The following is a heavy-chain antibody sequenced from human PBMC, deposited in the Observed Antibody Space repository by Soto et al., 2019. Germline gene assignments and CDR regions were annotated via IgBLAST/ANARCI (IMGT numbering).Heavy chain of an antibody. CDR2: IDPSDSYT. J-gene: IGHJ4*02. CDR1: GYSFTSYW. CDR3: ARPYYDSSGYYSSLDY. Sequence: PGESLKISCKGSGYSFTSYWISWVRQMPGKGLEWMGRIDPSDSYTNYSPSFQGHVTISADKSISTAYLQWSSLKASDTAMYYCARPYYDSSGYYSSLDYWGQGTLVTVSS. V-gene: IGHV5-10-1*01. D-gene: IGHD3-22*01.